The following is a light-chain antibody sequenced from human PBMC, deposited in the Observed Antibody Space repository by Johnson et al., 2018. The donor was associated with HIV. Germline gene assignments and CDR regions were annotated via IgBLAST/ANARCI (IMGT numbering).Light chain of an antibody. Sequence: QSVLTQPPSVSAAPGQKVTISCSGSSSNIGNNYVSWYQQLPGTAPKLLIYENNKRPSGIPDRFFGSKSGTSATLDLTGLQAGDEGDYYSGEWDSSLNAFVFGTGTKVSVL. CDR3: GEWDSSLNAFV. J-gene: IGLJ1*01. CDR1: SSNIGNNY. CDR2: ENN. V-gene: IGLV1-51*02.